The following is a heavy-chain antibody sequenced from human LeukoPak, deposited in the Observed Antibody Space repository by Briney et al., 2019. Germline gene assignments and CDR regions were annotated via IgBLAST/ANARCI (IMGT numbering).Heavy chain of an antibody. CDR2: IYHSGNT. Sequence: SETLSLTCTVSGGSISSSKYYWGWIRQPPGKGLEWIGNIYHSGNTYYSPSLKSPVTISIDTSKNQFSLKLSSVTAADTAVYYCAREGRYRYGYNEYHSYMDIWGKGTTVTVSS. CDR1: GGSISSSKYY. V-gene: IGHV4-39*07. CDR3: AREGRYRYGYNEYHSYMDI. J-gene: IGHJ6*03. D-gene: IGHD5-24*01.